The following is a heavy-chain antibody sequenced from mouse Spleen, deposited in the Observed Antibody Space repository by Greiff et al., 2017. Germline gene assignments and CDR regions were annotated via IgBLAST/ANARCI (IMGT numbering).Heavy chain of an antibody. J-gene: IGHJ2*01. D-gene: IGHD4-1*01. CDR3: TRNWDYFDY. CDR2: IYPGNGDT. Sequence: SGAELVRPGASVKMSCKASGYTFTSYSMHWVKQTPRQGLEWIGAIYPGNGDTSYNQKFKGKATLTVDKSSSTAYMQLNSLTSEDSAVYFCTRNWDYFDYWGQGTTLTVSS. CDR1: GYTFTSYS. V-gene: IGHV1-12*01.